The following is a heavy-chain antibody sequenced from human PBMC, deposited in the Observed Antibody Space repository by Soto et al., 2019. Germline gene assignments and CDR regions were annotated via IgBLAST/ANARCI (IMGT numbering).Heavy chain of an antibody. V-gene: IGHV3-66*01. Sequence: GGSLRLSCAASGFTVSSNYMSWVRQAPGKGLEWVSVIYSGGSTYYADSVKGRFTISRDNSKNTLYLQMNSLRAEDTAVYYCARYNGFLETPSEGYYYYYMDVWGKGTTVTAP. CDR3: ARYNGFLETPSEGYYYYYMDV. CDR2: IYSGGST. D-gene: IGHD3-3*01. J-gene: IGHJ6*03. CDR1: GFTVSSNY.